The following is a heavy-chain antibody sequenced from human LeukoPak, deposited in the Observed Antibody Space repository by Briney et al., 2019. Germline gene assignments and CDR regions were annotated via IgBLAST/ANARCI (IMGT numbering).Heavy chain of an antibody. V-gene: IGHV4-38-2*02. Sequence: SETLFLTCTVSGYSISSGYYWGWIRPPPGKGLEWIGSIYHSGNTYYNPSLKSRVTISVDTSKNQFSLKLSSVTAADTAVYYCARGILYFDYWGQGPLVTVSS. CDR1: GYSISSGYY. J-gene: IGHJ4*02. CDR3: ARGILYFDY. CDR2: IYHSGNT. D-gene: IGHD1-14*01.